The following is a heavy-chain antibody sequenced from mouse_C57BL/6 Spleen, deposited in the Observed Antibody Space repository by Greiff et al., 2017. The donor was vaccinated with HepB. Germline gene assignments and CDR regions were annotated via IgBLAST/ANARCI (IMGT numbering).Heavy chain of an antibody. Sequence: EVQLLESGPGLVKPSQSLSLTCSVTGYSITSGYYWNWIRQFPGNKLEWMGYISYDGSNNYNPSLKNRISITRDTSKNQFFLKLNSVTTEDTATYYCARGDGLYYFDYWGQGTTLTVSS. CDR2: ISYDGSN. CDR3: ARGDGLYYFDY. V-gene: IGHV3-6*01. CDR1: GYSITSGYY. J-gene: IGHJ2*01. D-gene: IGHD6-1*01.